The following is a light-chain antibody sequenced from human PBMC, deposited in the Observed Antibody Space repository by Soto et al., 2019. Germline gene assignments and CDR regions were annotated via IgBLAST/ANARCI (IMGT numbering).Light chain of an antibody. CDR2: GAS. CDR3: QQYKDWPPLT. CDR1: QTINSN. V-gene: IGKV3D-15*01. J-gene: IGKJ4*01. Sequence: EILMTQSPLTLSVSPGEGATLSCRASQTINSNLAWYQQRPGQAPRVLIYGASSRASDIPDRFSGSGSGTDFTLTINRLEPDDFAVYYCQQYKDWPPLTFGGGTRVQSK.